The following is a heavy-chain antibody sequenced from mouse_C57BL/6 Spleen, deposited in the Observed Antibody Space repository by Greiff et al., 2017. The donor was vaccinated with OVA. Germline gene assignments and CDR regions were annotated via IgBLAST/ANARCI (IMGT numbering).Heavy chain of an antibody. Sequence: QVQLQQPGAELVMPGASVKLSCKASGYTFTSYWMHWVKQRPGQGLEWIGEIDPSDSYTNYNQKFKGKSTLTVDKSSSTAYMQLSSLTSEDSAVYYCARRIYYDYDGYYFDYWGQGTTLTVSS. CDR3: ARRIYYDYDGYYFDY. D-gene: IGHD2-4*01. CDR2: IDPSDSYT. CDR1: GYTFTSYW. V-gene: IGHV1-69*01. J-gene: IGHJ2*01.